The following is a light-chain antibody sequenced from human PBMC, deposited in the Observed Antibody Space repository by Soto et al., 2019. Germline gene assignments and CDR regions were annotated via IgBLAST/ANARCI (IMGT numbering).Light chain of an antibody. V-gene: IGLV1-40*01. CDR2: GNS. CDR3: QSYDNSLSGSGV. CDR1: SSNIGAGYD. Sequence: QSVLTQPPSVSGAPGQRVTISCTGSSSNIGAGYDVHWYQQLPGTAPKLLIYGNSNRPSGVPDRFSGSKSGTSASLGITGLQAEDEADYYCQSYDNSLSGSGVFGGGTKVTVL. J-gene: IGLJ3*02.